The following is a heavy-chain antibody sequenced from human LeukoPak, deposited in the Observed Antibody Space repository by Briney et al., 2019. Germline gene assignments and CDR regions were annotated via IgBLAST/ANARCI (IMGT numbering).Heavy chain of an antibody. Sequence: ASVKVSCKASGYTFTSYYMHWVRQAPGQGLEWMGIINPSGGSTSYAQKFQGRVTMTRDTSISTAYMELSRLRSDDTAVYYCARDVLSGFDPWGQGTLVTVSS. D-gene: IGHD2-15*01. V-gene: IGHV1-46*01. CDR1: GYTFTSYY. CDR2: INPSGGST. CDR3: ARDVLSGFDP. J-gene: IGHJ5*02.